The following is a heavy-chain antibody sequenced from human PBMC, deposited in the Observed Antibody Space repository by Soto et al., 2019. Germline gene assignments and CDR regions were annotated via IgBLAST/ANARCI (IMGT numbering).Heavy chain of an antibody. CDR3: ATPRPTVSFHYYGMDV. Sequence: EVQLVESGGGLVQPGGSLRLSCAASGFTFSSYWMSWVRQAPGKGLEWVANIKQDGSEKYYVDSVKGRFTISRDNAKNSLYLQMNSLRAEDTAVYYCATPRPTVSFHYYGMDVWGQGTTVTVSS. CDR2: IKQDGSEK. CDR1: GFTFSSYW. V-gene: IGHV3-7*03. D-gene: IGHD3-22*01. J-gene: IGHJ6*02.